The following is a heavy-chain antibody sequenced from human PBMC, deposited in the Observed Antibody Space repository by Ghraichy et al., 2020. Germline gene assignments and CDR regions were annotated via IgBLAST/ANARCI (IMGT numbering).Heavy chain of an antibody. CDR3: AKDLGGLLRYFDWVRGYDAFDI. CDR2: ISYDGSNK. V-gene: IGHV3-30*18. Sequence: GGSLRLSCAASGFTFSSYGMHWVRQAPGKGLEWVAVISYDGSNKYYADSVKGRFTISRDNSKNTLYLQMNSLRAEDTAVYYCAKDLGGLLRYFDWVRGYDAFDIWGQGTMVTVSS. CDR1: GFTFSSYG. J-gene: IGHJ3*02. D-gene: IGHD3-9*01.